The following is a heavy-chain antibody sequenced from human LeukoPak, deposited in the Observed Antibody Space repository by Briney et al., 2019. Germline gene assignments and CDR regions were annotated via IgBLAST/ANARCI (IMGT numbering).Heavy chain of an antibody. CDR3: ARVLCSGGSCYSFFDY. CDR1: GYTFPSFY. V-gene: IGHV1-46*01. Sequence: ASVKVSCKASGYTFPSFYMHWVRQAPGQGLEWVGIINPSGGSSNYAQKFQGRVTMTRDTSTSTGYMELSSLRSEDTAVYYCARVLCSGGSCYSFFDYWGQGTLVTVSS. CDR2: INPSGGSS. D-gene: IGHD2-15*01. J-gene: IGHJ4*02.